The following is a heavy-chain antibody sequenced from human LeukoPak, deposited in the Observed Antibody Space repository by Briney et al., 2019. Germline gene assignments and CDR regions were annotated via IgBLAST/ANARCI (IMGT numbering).Heavy chain of an antibody. CDR1: VFTFIYHY. J-gene: IGHJ6*02. D-gene: IGHD2-21*02. CDR3: ARRNTAPAYYTMDV. V-gene: IGHV3-72*01. Sequence: PGWSLTLSLPGSVFTFIYHYIDWFRQAPAKGLDWVARSKYKANSYLTEYAPSVRGRFTISRDDSQNSLYLQMNSLKTEDTAVYYCARRNTAPAYYTMDVWGRGTTVTVSS. CDR2: SKYKANSYLT.